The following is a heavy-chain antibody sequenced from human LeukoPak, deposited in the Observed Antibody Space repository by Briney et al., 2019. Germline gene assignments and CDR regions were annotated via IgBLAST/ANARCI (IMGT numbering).Heavy chain of an antibody. CDR2: INHSGST. D-gene: IGHD4-23*01. Sequence: SETLSLPCAVSGDSISSSNWWSWVRQPPGKGLEWIGEINHSGSTNYNPSLKSRVTISVDTSKNQFSLKLSPVTAADTAVYYCARGFKGNAQVWFDPWGQGTLVTVSS. CDR1: GDSISSSNW. CDR3: ARGFKGNAQVWFDP. J-gene: IGHJ5*02. V-gene: IGHV4-4*02.